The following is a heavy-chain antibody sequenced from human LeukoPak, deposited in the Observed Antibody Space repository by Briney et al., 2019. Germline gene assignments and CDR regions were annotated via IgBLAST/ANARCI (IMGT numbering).Heavy chain of an antibody. CDR2: ISYDGSNR. D-gene: IGHD2-15*01. CDR3: ARDVPSSGVVDY. J-gene: IGHJ4*02. CDR1: GFTFSSYA. Sequence: GGSLRLPCAASGFTFSSYAMHWVRQAPGKGLEWVAVISYDGSNRYYADSVKGRFTISRDNSKNTLYLQMNSLRAEDTAVYYCARDVPSSGVVDYWGQGTLVTVSS. V-gene: IGHV3-30-3*01.